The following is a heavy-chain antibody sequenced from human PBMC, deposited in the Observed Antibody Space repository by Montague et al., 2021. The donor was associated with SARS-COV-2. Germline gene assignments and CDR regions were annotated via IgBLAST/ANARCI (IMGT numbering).Heavy chain of an antibody. CDR1: GGTFSSYA. V-gene: IGHV1-69*04. CDR2: IIPILGIA. J-gene: IGHJ6*02. D-gene: IGHD2-2*01. CDR3: ARDKKVVYCSSTSCYGHYYYGMDV. Sequence: SMKVSCKASGGTFSSYAISWVRQAPGQGLEWMGRIIPILGIANYAQKFQGRVTITADKSTSTAYMELSSLRSEDTAVYYCARDKKVVYCSSTSCYGHYYYGMDVWGQGTTVTVSS.